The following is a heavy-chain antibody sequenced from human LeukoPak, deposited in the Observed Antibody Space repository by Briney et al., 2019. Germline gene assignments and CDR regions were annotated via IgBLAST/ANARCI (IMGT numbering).Heavy chain of an antibody. CDR2: ISGSGTNT. V-gene: IGHV3-23*01. D-gene: IGHD2-2*01. Sequence: GGSLRLSCEASGFTFSSYAMSWVRQAPGKGLEWVSAISGSGTNTYDADSVKGRFTISRDNSKNTLYLQMNSLRAEDTAVYYCAKVGGIVVLPAAIPRMGLFNVWGKGTTVTISS. J-gene: IGHJ6*04. CDR1: GFTFSSYA. CDR3: AKVGGIVVLPAAIPRMGLFNV.